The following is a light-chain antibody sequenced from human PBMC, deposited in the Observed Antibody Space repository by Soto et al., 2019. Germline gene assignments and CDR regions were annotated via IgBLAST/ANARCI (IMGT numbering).Light chain of an antibody. CDR1: HSVSSS. CDR2: GAS. CDR3: QHYVHSPT. V-gene: IGKV3-15*01. J-gene: IGKJ5*01. Sequence: EVVMTQSPATLSVSPGERATLSCRASHSVSSSLAWYQQKPGQAPRLLISGASTRAAGIPARFSGSGSGTDFTLTISRLEPEDFAVYSCQHYVHSPTFGQGTRLEI.